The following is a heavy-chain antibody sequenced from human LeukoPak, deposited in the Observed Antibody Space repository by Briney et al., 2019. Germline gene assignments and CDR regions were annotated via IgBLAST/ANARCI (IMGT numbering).Heavy chain of an antibody. CDR2: ISAYNGNT. CDR1: GYTFTSYG. D-gene: IGHD3-22*01. CDR3: ARDSGITMTRGENYFDY. J-gene: IGHJ4*02. Sequence: ASVKVSCKASGYTFTSYGISWVRQAPGRGLEWMGWISAYNGNTNYAQKLQGRVTMTTDTSTSTAYMELRSLRSDDTAVYYCARDSGITMTRGENYFDYWGQGTLVTVSS. V-gene: IGHV1-18*01.